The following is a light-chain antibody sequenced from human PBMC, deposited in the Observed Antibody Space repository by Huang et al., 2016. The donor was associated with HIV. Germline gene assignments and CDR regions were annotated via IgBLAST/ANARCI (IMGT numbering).Light chain of an antibody. J-gene: IGKJ3*01. CDR3: QQYNDFRST. V-gene: IGKV3-15*01. Sequence: ETVMTQSPVTLSVSPGDRASLPCRSSQIVSSHLAWYQQKPGQAPRLLMYAASTRDTGVPARFSGSGAWTEFTLTISTLQSEDSAVYYCQQYNDFRSTFGPGTRVEIK. CDR1: QIVSSH. CDR2: AAS.